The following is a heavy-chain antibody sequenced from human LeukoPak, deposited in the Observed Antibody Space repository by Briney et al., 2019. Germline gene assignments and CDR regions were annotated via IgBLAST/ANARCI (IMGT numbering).Heavy chain of an antibody. Sequence: ASVKVSCKASGYTFISYGISWVRQAPGQGLEWMGWISAYNGNTNYAQKLQGRVTMTTDTSTSTAYMELRSLRSDDTAVYYCARGMILGIAVAGTDYWGQGTLVTVSS. V-gene: IGHV1-18*01. CDR3: ARGMILGIAVAGTDY. D-gene: IGHD6-19*01. J-gene: IGHJ4*02. CDR1: GYTFISYG. CDR2: ISAYNGNT.